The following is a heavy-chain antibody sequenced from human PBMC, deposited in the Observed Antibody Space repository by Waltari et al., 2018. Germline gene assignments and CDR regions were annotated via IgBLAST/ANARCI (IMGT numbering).Heavy chain of an antibody. CDR1: GGTFSSYA. Sequence: QVQLVQSGAEVKKPGSSVKVSCKASGGTFSSYAISWVRQAPGQGLEWMGGIIPIFGNANYAKKFQGRVQITADETKSTAYMELSRLGSEETAVYYCAGGGMATVTSGAGLDYWGQGTLVTVSS. J-gene: IGHJ4*02. D-gene: IGHD4-17*01. CDR3: AGGGMATVTSGAGLDY. CDR2: IIPIFGNA. V-gene: IGHV1-69*13.